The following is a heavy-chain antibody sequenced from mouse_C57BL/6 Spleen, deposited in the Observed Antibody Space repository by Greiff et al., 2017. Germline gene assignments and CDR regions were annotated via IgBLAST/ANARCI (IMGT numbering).Heavy chain of an antibody. J-gene: IGHJ3*01. D-gene: IGHD2-4*01. CDR2: IYPGNSDT. CDR3: TREENYDVRFAY. CDR1: GYTFTSYL. V-gene: IGHV1-5*01. Sequence: EVQLVESGTVLARPGASVQMSCKTSGYTFTSYLLHWVKQRPGQGLEWIGAIYPGNSDTSYNQKFKGKAKLTAVTSASTAYMELSSLTNEDSAVYYCTREENYDVRFAYWGQGTLVTVSA.